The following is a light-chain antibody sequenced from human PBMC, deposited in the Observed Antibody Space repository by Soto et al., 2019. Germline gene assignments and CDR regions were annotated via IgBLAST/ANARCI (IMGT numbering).Light chain of an antibody. Sequence: QAVVTQSPSAPASLGASVKLTCTLSSGHSSYAIAWHQQQPEKGPRYLMKLNSDGSHSKGDGIPDRFSGSSSGAERYLTISSLQSEDEADYYCQTWGTGHVVFGGGTKLTVL. J-gene: IGLJ2*01. CDR2: LNSDGSH. V-gene: IGLV4-69*01. CDR1: SGHSSYA. CDR3: QTWGTGHVV.